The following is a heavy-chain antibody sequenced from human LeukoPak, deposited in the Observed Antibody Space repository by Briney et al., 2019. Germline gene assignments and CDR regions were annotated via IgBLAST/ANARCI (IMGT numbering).Heavy chain of an antibody. Sequence: ASVKVSCKASGYTFIDYYIHWVRQAPGQGLEWMGRINPNSGGSNYAQDFQGRVTMTRDTSISTAYMERSRLRSDDTAVYYCARDPCSGGSCYLQIDDWGQGTLVTVSS. CDR2: INPNSGGS. D-gene: IGHD2-15*01. V-gene: IGHV1-2*06. CDR3: ARDPCSGGSCYLQIDD. CDR1: GYTFIDYY. J-gene: IGHJ4*02.